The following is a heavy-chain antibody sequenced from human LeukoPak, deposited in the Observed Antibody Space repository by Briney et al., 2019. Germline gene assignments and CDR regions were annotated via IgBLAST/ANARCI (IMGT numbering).Heavy chain of an antibody. CDR2: IIPIFGTA. CDR1: GGTFSSYA. CDR3: ASQGPVAEYSQH. Sequence: ASVKVSCKASGGTFSSYAISWVRQAPGQGLEWMGGIIPIFGTANYAQKFQGRVTITADESTSTAYMELSSLRSEDTAVYYCASQGPVAEYSQHWGQGTLVTVSS. V-gene: IGHV1-69*13. J-gene: IGHJ1*01.